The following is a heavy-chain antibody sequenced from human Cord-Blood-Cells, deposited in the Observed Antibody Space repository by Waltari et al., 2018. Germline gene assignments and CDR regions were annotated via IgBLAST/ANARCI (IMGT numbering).Heavy chain of an antibody. CDR2: IYYRGST. D-gene: IGHD6-6*01. CDR3: ARASGMGQLGNNWFDP. V-gene: IGHV4-30-4*08. Sequence: QVQLQESGPGLVKPSQTLSLTCTVSGGSISSGDYYWSWIRQPPGKGLEWIGYIYYRGSTYYTPSLKSRGTISVDTAKNQFSLKLSSVTAADTAVYYCARASGMGQLGNNWFDPWGQGTLVTVSS. CDR1: GGSISSGDYY. J-gene: IGHJ5*02.